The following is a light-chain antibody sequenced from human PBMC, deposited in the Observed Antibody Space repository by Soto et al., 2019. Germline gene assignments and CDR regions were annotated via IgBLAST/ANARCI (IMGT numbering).Light chain of an antibody. Sequence: QSALTQPASVSGSPGQSITISCTGTSSDVGSYNFVSWYQQHPGKAPKLIIYEVTKRPSGVPDRFSGSKSGNTASLTVSGLQAEDEADYYCSSYSGTNNYVFGTGTKLTVL. J-gene: IGLJ1*01. CDR2: EVT. CDR3: SSYSGTNNYV. V-gene: IGLV2-8*01. CDR1: SSDVGSYNF.